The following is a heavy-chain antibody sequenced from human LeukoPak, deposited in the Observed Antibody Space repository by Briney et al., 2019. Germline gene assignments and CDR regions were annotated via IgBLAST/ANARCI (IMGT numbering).Heavy chain of an antibody. Sequence: GGSLRLSCAASGFTFSSYAMHWVRQAPGKGLEWVAVTSYDGSNKYYADSVKGRFTISRDNSKNTLYLQMNSLRTEDTAVYYCARDLTVTDYYYYGMDVWGQETTVTVSS. CDR3: ARDLTVTDYYYYGMDV. J-gene: IGHJ6*02. D-gene: IGHD4-11*01. CDR2: TSYDGSNK. V-gene: IGHV3-30-3*01. CDR1: GFTFSSYA.